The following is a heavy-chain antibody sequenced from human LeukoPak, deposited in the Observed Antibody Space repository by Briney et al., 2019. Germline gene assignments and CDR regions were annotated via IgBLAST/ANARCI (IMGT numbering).Heavy chain of an antibody. CDR2: ITTSGTST. CDR1: GFXFSSYE. Sequence: GGSLRLSCATSGFXFSSYEMNWVRQAPGKGLEWISYITTSGTSTYYADSVKGRFTISRDNVKTALSLQMNSLRAEDTAVYYCVVHSATSCYWGQGTLVTVSS. J-gene: IGHJ4*02. CDR3: VVHSATSCY. V-gene: IGHV3-48*03. D-gene: IGHD1-26*01.